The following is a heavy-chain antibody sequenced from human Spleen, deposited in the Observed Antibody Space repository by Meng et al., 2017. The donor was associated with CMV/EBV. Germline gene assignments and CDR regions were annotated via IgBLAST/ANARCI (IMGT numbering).Heavy chain of an antibody. Sequence: TNWVRRATGQGLEWLGWINPDSGATGYAEKFQDRVTITRDTSRSTAYLDLRSLRSEDTGVYYCARGLGEDCSSSDCSVVRSDWFDPWGQGTLVTVSS. J-gene: IGHJ5*02. V-gene: IGHV1-8*01. CDR3: ARGLGEDCSSSDCSVVRSDWFDP. D-gene: IGHD2-2*01. CDR2: INPDSGAT.